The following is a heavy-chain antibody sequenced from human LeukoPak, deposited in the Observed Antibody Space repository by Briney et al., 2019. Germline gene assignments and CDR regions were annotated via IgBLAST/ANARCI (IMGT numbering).Heavy chain of an antibody. D-gene: IGHD1-26*01. CDR2: IYYSASI. Sequence: XAVSGYSXSXXXXXXWXXXPPGXXXXXXGYIYYSASINYNPSLKSRVTMSVDTSKNQFSLKLSSVTTLDTAVYYCARGRRGSYAEIDYWGQGTLVTVSS. V-gene: IGHV4-28*06. CDR1: GYSXSXXXX. J-gene: IGHJ4*02. CDR3: ARGRRGSYAEIDY.